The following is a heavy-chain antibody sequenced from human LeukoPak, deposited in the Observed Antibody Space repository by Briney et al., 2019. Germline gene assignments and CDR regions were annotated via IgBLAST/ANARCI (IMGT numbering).Heavy chain of an antibody. D-gene: IGHD1-26*01. CDR3: AKDGEWELGYYMDV. V-gene: IGHV3-7*03. J-gene: IGHJ6*03. Sequence: GGSLRLSCAASGFTFSSYWMSWVRQAPGKGLEWVANIEQDGSEKYYVDSVKGRFTISRDNSKNTLYLQMNSLRAEDTAVYYCAKDGEWELGYYMDVWGKGTTATVSS. CDR2: IEQDGSEK. CDR1: GFTFSSYW.